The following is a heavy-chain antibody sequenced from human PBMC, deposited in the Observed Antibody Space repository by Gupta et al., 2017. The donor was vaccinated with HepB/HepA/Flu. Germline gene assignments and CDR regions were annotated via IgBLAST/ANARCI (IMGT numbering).Heavy chain of an antibody. J-gene: IGHJ6*02. CDR1: GLSFNSYE. D-gene: IGHD5-12*01. CDR3: ATSSGYSGYEGHYGMDV. CDR2: ISSSGSSI. Sequence: EVQLVEAGGGLVQPGGSLRLSCAASGLSFNSYEMNWVRQAPGKGLEWVSYISSSGSSIYYADSVKGRFTISRDNAKTSLYLQMNSLRAEDTAVYYCATSSGYSGYEGHYGMDVWGQGTTVTVSS. V-gene: IGHV3-48*03.